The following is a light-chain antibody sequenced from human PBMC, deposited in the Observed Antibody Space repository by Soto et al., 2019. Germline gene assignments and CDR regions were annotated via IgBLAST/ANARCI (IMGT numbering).Light chain of an antibody. V-gene: IGKV1-5*01. Sequence: IQMTQSPSAVSASVGGRVTMSCRASQSISNLLAWYQQKPGKAPKLLIYDASSLESGVPARFRGSGSWKESTLTISSLQPEDFATYFCPQYNTYPLTLGGATKVDI. CDR1: QSISNL. CDR2: DAS. J-gene: IGKJ4*01. CDR3: PQYNTYPLT.